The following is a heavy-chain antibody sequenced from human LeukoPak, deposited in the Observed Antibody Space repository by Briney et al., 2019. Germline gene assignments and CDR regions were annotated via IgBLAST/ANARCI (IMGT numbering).Heavy chain of an antibody. CDR2: ISNDGSNE. D-gene: IGHD2-8*02. V-gene: IGHV3-30*18. CDR3: AKDLVVSTFGQYYFHY. J-gene: IGHJ4*02. CDR1: GLTFSTYG. Sequence: GRSLRLSCEASGLTFSTYGMHWVRQTPGKGLEWVAVISNDGSNEKYAESVKGRFTISRDNSKSTLYLQMNSLRVEDTAVYYCAKDLVVSTFGQYYFHYWGQGTLVTVSS.